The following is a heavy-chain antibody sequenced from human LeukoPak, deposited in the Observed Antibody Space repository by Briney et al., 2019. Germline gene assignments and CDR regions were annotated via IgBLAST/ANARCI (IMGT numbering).Heavy chain of an antibody. V-gene: IGHV1-18*04. CDR1: GYTFASNSISG. Sequence: ASAKVSCKASGYTFASNSISGISWVRQAPGQGLEWMGWINPYNGNTKYAQKFQGRVTLTTDTSTSTAYMELRSLRSDDTAVYYCARKLVFDYWGQETLVTVSS. CDR2: INPYNGNT. D-gene: IGHD1-1*01. CDR3: ARKLVFDY. J-gene: IGHJ4*02.